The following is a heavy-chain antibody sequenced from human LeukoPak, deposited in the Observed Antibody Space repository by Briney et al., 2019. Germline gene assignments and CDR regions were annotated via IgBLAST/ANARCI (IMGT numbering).Heavy chain of an antibody. CDR1: GFTFSSST. CDR3: ARIGSGWSIDY. D-gene: IGHD6-19*01. CDR2: IRSSDGRT. Sequence: GGSLRLSCAASGFTFSSSTMNWVRQAPGKGLEWVSGIRSSDGRTDYADSVKGRFTISRDNAKNSLYLQMNSLRAEDTAVYYCARIGSGWSIDYWGQGTLVTVSS. J-gene: IGHJ4*02. V-gene: IGHV3-21*01.